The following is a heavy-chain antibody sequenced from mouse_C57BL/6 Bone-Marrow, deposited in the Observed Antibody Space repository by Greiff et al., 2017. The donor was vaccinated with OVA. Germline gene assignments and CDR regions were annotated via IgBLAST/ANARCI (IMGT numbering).Heavy chain of an antibody. Sequence: QVQLQQPGAELVRPGSSVKLSCKASGYTFTSYWMHWVKQRPIQGLEWIGNIDTSDSETHYNQKFKDKATLTVDKSSSTAYMQLSSLTSEDSAVYYCARYSHYYGSSHWYFDVWGTGTTVTVSS. V-gene: IGHV1-52*01. J-gene: IGHJ1*03. D-gene: IGHD1-1*01. CDR2: IDTSDSET. CDR1: GYTFTSYW. CDR3: ARYSHYYGSSHWYFDV.